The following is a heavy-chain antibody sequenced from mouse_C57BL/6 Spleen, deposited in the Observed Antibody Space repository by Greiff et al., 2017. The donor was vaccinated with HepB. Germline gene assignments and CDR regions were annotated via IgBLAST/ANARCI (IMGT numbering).Heavy chain of an antibody. V-gene: IGHV1-64*01. Sequence: QVQLKQPGAELVKPGASVKLSCKASGYTFTSYWMHWVKQRPGQGLEWIGMIHPNSGSTNYNEKFKSKATLTVDKSSSTAYMQLSSLTSEDSAVYYCARRDDGYYEGFAYWGQGTLVTVSA. CDR1: GYTFTSYW. CDR3: ARRDDGYYEGFAY. CDR2: IHPNSGST. D-gene: IGHD2-3*01. J-gene: IGHJ3*01.